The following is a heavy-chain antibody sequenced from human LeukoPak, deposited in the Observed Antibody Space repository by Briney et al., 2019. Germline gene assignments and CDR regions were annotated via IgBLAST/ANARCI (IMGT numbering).Heavy chain of an antibody. Sequence: VSVKVSCKASGYTFTSYYMHWVRQAPGQGLEWMGIINPSGGSTSYAQKFQGRVTMTRDTSTSTVYMELSSLRSEDTAVYYCAREYGDSSGYLYFDYWGQGTLVTVSS. V-gene: IGHV1-46*01. CDR3: AREYGDSSGYLYFDY. CDR1: GYTFTSYY. J-gene: IGHJ4*02. D-gene: IGHD3-22*01. CDR2: INPSGGST.